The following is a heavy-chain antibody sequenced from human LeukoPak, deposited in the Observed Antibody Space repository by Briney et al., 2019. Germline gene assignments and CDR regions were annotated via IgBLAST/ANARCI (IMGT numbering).Heavy chain of an antibody. CDR1: GFTFSSYS. Sequence: GGSLRLSCVASGFTFSSYSMNWVRQAPGKGLEWVSSISSSSSYIYYADSVKGRFTISRDNAKNSLYLQMNSLRAEDTAVYYCARDYGGNSGDFDYWGQGTLVTVSS. V-gene: IGHV3-21*01. D-gene: IGHD4-23*01. CDR2: ISSSSSYI. CDR3: ARDYGGNSGDFDY. J-gene: IGHJ4*02.